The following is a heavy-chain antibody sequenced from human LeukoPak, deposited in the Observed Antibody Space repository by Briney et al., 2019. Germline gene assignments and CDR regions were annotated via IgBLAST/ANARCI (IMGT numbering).Heavy chain of an antibody. CDR2: ISGDGVST. CDR3: ARESGKFDY. V-gene: IGHV3-43*02. J-gene: IGHJ4*02. Sequence: PGGSLRLSCVASGLPIADFAMHWVRQAPGKGLEWVSLISGDGVSTFYADPVKGRFSISRGNSKNSLSLEMNSLRTEDTAMYYCARESGKFDYWGQGTLVAVSS. CDR1: GLPIADFA.